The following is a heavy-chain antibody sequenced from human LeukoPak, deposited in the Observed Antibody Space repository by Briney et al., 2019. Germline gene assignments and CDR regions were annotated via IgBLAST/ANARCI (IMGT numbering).Heavy chain of an antibody. CDR1: GGSFSGYY. Sequence: TSETLSLTCAVYGGSFSGYYWSWIRQPPGKGLEWIGEISHSGSTNYNPSLKSRVTISVDTSKNQLSLKLSSVTAADTAVYYCASLHYYDSSGYHEYDYWGQGTLVTVSS. CDR3: ASLHYYDSSGYHEYDY. CDR2: ISHSGST. J-gene: IGHJ4*02. V-gene: IGHV4-34*01. D-gene: IGHD3-22*01.